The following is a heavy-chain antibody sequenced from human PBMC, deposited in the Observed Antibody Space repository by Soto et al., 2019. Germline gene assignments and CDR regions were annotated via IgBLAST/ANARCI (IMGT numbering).Heavy chain of an antibody. J-gene: IGHJ6*02. V-gene: IGHV3-7*03. CDR1: GFTHSNYW. CDR2: IKGDASET. Sequence: DVHMVESGGSLVQPGGSLRLSCAASGFTHSNYWMTWVRQAPGKGLEWVANIKGDASETLYVDSVKGRFTISRDNAKESLYLQMNTLRGEDTAVYYCARDRGIGWHGQDYWGLDVWGQGTTVIVSS. CDR3: ARDRGIGWHGQDYWGLDV. D-gene: IGHD6-19*01.